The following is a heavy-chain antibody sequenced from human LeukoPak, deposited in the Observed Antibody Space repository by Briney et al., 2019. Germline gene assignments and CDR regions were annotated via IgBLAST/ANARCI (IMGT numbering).Heavy chain of an antibody. D-gene: IGHD7-27*01. CDR3: ARITGDNSLDY. J-gene: IGHJ4*02. Sequence: LETLSLTCTVSGGSINYYYWSWIRQPPGKGLVWIGYVYYNGGTNYSPSLKSRVTISVDTSKNQFSLKLSSVTATDTAVYYCARITGDNSLDYWGQGALVTVSS. CDR1: GGSINYYY. CDR2: VYYNGGT. V-gene: IGHV4-59*08.